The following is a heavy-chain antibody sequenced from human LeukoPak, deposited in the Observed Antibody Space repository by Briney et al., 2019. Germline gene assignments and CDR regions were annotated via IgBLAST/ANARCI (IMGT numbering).Heavy chain of an antibody. CDR1: GFTFSSYS. D-gene: IGHD6-6*01. V-gene: IGHV3-21*01. CDR3: ARPRSSSSGYYYYYYMDV. J-gene: IGHJ6*03. CDR2: ISSSSSYI. Sequence: SGGSLRLSCAASGFTFSSYSMNWVRQAPGKGLEWVSSISSSSSYIYYADSVKGRFTISRDNAKNSLYLQMNSLRAEDTAVYYCARPRSSSSGYYYYYYMDVWGTGTTVTVSS.